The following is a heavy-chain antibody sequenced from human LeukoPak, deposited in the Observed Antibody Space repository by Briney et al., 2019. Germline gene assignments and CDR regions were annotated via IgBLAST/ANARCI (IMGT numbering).Heavy chain of an antibody. CDR1: GFTFSSYA. CDR3: ARDHKDYLVDY. D-gene: IGHD2/OR15-2a*01. CDR2: ISYDGSNK. V-gene: IGHV3-30*04. Sequence: GGSLRLSCAASGFTFSSYAMDWVRQAPGKGLGWVAVISYDGSNKYYADSVKGRFTISRDNSKNTLYLQMNSLRAEDTAVYYCARDHKDYLVDYWGQGTLVTVST. J-gene: IGHJ4*02.